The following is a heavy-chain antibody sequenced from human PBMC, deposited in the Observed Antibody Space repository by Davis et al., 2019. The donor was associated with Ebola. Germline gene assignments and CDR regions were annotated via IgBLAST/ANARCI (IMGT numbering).Heavy chain of an antibody. J-gene: IGHJ6*02. V-gene: IGHV3-21*04. Sequence: GESLKISCAASGFTFSSYSMNWVRQAPGKGLEWVSSISSSSSYIYYADSVKGRFTISRDNAKNSLYLQMNSLRAEDTAVYYCARFFSGVVITYYYYYGMDVWGQGTTVTVSS. CDR2: ISSSSSYI. CDR1: GFTFSSYS. CDR3: ARFFSGVVITYYYYYGMDV. D-gene: IGHD3-3*01.